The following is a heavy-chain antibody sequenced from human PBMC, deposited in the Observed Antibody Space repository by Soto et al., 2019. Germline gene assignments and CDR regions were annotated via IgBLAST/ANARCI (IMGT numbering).Heavy chain of an antibody. CDR3: ARGDRMEYFSVLSDF. Sequence: PSETLSLTCTVSGGSITSGGHYWGWIRQYPGKGLEWIGHIYVSGNMYFYTPSLKRRVTISADTSRNQFSLSLSSLTAEDTAVYYCARGDRMEYFSVLSDFWGQGILVTVSS. J-gene: IGHJ4*02. CDR1: GGSITSGGHY. CDR2: IYVSGNMY. D-gene: IGHD3-10*02. V-gene: IGHV4-31*03.